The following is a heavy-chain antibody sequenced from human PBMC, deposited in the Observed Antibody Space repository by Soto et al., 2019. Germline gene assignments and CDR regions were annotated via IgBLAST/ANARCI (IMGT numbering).Heavy chain of an antibody. CDR1: GYTFTSYA. V-gene: IGHV1-3*01. J-gene: IGHJ4*02. CDR3: ARGLAAPSLEYYFDY. D-gene: IGHD2-15*01. CDR2: INAGNGNT. Sequence: GSVKVSCKASGYTFTSYAMHWVRQAPGQRLEWMGWINAGNGNTKYSQKFQGRVTITRDTSASTAYMELSSLRSEDTAVYYCARGLAAPSLEYYFDYWGQGTLVTVSS.